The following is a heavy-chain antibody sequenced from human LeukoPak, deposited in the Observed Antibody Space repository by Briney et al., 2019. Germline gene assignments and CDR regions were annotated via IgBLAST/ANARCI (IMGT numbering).Heavy chain of an antibody. CDR2: INPNSGGT. Sequence: ASVKVSCKASGYTFTGYYIHLVRQAPGPGIEWVGLINPNSGGTNYAQKFQGRVTMTRDTSISTAYMELRWLRSDDTAVYDCARERGYSRSSRPGNWFDPWGQGTLVIVSS. CDR1: GYTFTGYY. CDR3: ARERGYSRSSRPGNWFDP. D-gene: IGHD6-6*01. J-gene: IGHJ5*02. V-gene: IGHV1-2*02.